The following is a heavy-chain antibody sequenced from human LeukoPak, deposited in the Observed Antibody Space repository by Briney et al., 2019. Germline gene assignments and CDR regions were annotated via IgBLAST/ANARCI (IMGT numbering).Heavy chain of an antibody. V-gene: IGHV3-48*01. D-gene: IGHD2-21*01. CDR2: ISSNSSTI. CDR3: ARDHIGGDY. Sequence: GGSLRLSCAASGFTFSSYSMNWVRQAPGKGLEWVSYISSNSSTIYYADSVKGRFTISRDNAKNSLYLQMNSLRAEDTAVYYCARDHIGGDYWGQGTLVTVSS. CDR1: GFTFSSYS. J-gene: IGHJ4*02.